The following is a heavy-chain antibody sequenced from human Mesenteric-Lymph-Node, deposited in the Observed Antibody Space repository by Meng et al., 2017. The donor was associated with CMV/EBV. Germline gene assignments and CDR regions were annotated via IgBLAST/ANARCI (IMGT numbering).Heavy chain of an antibody. CDR3: ARSRSRGNYSAFDI. CDR1: GYTFTGYY. J-gene: IGHJ3*02. V-gene: IGHV1-2*02. CDR2: INPNSGGT. D-gene: IGHD1-26*01. Sequence: ASVKVSCKASGYTFTGYYMHWVRQAPGQGLEWMGWINPNSGGTNYAQKFQGRVTMTRDTSISTAYMELSRLRSDDTAVYYCARSRSRGNYSAFDIWGQGTMVTVSS.